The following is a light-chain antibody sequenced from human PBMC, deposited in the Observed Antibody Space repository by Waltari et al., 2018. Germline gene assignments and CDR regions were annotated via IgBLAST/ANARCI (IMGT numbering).Light chain of an antibody. CDR2: GAS. V-gene: IGKV3-20*01. CDR3: QQYGSSRVT. Sequence: EIALTQSPGPLSLSSGERATLSCRASQSVSSSYLAWYQQKPGQAPSHLIYGASSRATGLPGRFSGCGSRTDLTLTIGRREPEDFAVYYCQQYGSSRVTFGPGTRVDIK. J-gene: IGKJ3*01. CDR1: QSVSSSY.